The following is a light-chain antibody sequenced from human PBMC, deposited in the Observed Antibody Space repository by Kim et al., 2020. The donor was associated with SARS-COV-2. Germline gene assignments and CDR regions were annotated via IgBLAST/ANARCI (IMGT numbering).Light chain of an antibody. V-gene: IGKV1-39*01. J-gene: IGKJ5*01. CDR3: QQTYITPIT. CDR2: SAS. Sequence: ASVGNRVTTTCRASQSISISLNWYQHEPGKATKLLIHSASTLHSGVPSRFSGSGSETDFTLTITSLQPEDFATYYCQQTYITPITFGQGTRLEIK. CDR1: QSISIS.